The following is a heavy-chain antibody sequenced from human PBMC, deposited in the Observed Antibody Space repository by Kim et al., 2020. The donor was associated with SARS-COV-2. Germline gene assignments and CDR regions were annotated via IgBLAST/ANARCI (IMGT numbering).Heavy chain of an antibody. Sequence: GGSLRLSCAASGFTFSSYAMHWVRQAPGKGLEWVAVISYDGSNKYYADSVKGRFTISRDNSKNTLYLQMNSLRAEDTAVYYCARDRESSSWYDANIYFDYWGQGTLVTVSS. D-gene: IGHD6-13*01. CDR3: ARDRESSSWYDANIYFDY. CDR2: ISYDGSNK. J-gene: IGHJ4*02. CDR1: GFTFSSYA. V-gene: IGHV3-30*04.